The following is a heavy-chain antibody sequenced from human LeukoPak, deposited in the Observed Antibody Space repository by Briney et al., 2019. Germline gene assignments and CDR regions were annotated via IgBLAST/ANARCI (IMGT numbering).Heavy chain of an antibody. CDR3: ARGAEYYAIWRGYAGYSDY. CDR1: SYSISNGYY. Sequence: SETLSLTCTVSSYSISNGYYWGWIRPPPGKGLEWVGSISHRGSTYYNPSPRSRITISLDRSKQKLSLKLTSVTAADTAVYFCARGAEYYAIWRGYAGYSDYWGQGTLVTVSS. CDR2: ISHRGST. V-gene: IGHV4-38-2*02. J-gene: IGHJ4*02. D-gene: IGHD3-3*01.